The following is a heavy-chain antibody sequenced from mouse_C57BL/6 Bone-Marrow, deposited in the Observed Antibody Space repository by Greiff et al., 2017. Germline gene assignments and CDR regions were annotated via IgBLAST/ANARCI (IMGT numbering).Heavy chain of an antibody. J-gene: IGHJ2*01. CDR2: ISDGGSYT. CDR1: GFTFSSYA. D-gene: IGHD1-1*01. V-gene: IGHV5-4*01. Sequence: DVQLVESGGGLVKPGGSLKLSCAASGFTFSSYAMSWVRQTPEKRLEWVATISDGGSYTYYPDNVKGRFTISRDNAKNNLYLQMSHLKSEDTAMYYCARLLPFFDYWGQGTTLTVSS. CDR3: ARLLPFFDY.